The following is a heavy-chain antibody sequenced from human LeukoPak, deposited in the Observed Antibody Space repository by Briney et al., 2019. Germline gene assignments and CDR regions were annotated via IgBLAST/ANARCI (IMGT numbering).Heavy chain of an antibody. CDR2: INPNSGGT. CDR3: ARVCPQGDYYDSSGPLDY. CDR1: GYTFTGYY. V-gene: IGHV1-2*02. J-gene: IGHJ4*02. Sequence: ASVKVSCKASGYTFTGYYMHWVRQAPGQGLEWMGWINPNSGGTNYAQKFQGRVTMTRDTPISTAYMELSRLRSDDTAVYYCARVCPQGDYYDSSGPLDYWGQGTLVTVSS. D-gene: IGHD3-22*01.